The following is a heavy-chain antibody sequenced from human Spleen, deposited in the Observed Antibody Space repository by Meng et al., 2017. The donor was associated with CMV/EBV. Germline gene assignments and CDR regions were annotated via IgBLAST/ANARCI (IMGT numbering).Heavy chain of an antibody. V-gene: IGHV3-30*04. J-gene: IGHJ4*01. D-gene: IGHD2-2*01. CDR1: FTFSNYA. CDR3: ARVRGSIVVLPAAIDY. CDR2: VSSDGSNK. Sequence: FTFSNYALHWVRQAPGKGLEWVAIVSSDGSNKSYADSVKGRFTISRDNSKNTLYLQMNSLRGEDTAVYYCARVRGSIVVLPAAIDYWGHGTLVTVSS.